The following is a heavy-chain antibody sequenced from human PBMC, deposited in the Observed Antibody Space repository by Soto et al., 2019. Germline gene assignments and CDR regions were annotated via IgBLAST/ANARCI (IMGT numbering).Heavy chain of an antibody. V-gene: IGHV4-30-4*01. CDR3: ARDGGVVVVAGNPYYGMDV. J-gene: IGHJ6*02. Sequence: LSLTCTVSGGSISSCDYYWSWIRQPPGKGLEWIGYIYYSGSTYYNPSLKSRVTISVDTSKNQFSLKLSSVTAADTAVYYCARDGGVVVVAGNPYYGMDVWGQGTTVTVSS. CDR2: IYYSGST. CDR1: GGSISSCDYY. D-gene: IGHD2-15*01.